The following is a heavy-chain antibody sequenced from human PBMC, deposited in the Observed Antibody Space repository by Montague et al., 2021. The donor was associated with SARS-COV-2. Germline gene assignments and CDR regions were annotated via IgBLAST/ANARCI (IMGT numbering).Heavy chain of an antibody. V-gene: IGHV4-39*01. J-gene: IGHJ3*02. Sequence: SETRSLTCTVSGGSITRNYYWGWIRQPPGKGLEWVGNIYYSGTTFISPSLESRVTISVDASKNQFSLNLTSVTAADTAVYYCARPLVRGVPKAFDIWGQGALVIVSS. D-gene: IGHD3-10*01. CDR2: IYYSGTT. CDR3: ARPLVRGVPKAFDI. CDR1: GGSITRNYY.